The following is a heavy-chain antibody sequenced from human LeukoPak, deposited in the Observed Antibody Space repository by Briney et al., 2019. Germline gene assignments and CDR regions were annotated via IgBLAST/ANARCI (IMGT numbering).Heavy chain of an antibody. CDR1: GFTFSSYS. D-gene: IGHD3-22*01. Sequence: PGRSLRLSCAASGFTFSSYSMNWVRQAPGKGLEWVSSISSSSSYIYYADSVKGRFTISRDNAKNSLYLQMNSLRAEDTAVYYCARDKSYYDSSGYLGGAFDIWGQGTMVTVSS. CDR2: ISSSSSYI. V-gene: IGHV3-21*01. J-gene: IGHJ3*02. CDR3: ARDKSYYDSSGYLGGAFDI.